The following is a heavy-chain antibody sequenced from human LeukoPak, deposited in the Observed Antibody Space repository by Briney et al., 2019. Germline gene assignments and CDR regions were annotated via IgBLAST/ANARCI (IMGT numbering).Heavy chain of an antibody. V-gene: IGHV4-34*01. Sequence: TSETLSLTCAVYGGSFSGYYWSWIRQPPGKGLEWIREINHSGSTNYNPSLKSRVTISVDTSKNQFSLKLSSVTAADTAVYYCASGRNWFDPWGQGTLVTVSS. CDR1: GGSFSGYY. CDR3: ASGRNWFDP. CDR2: INHSGST. J-gene: IGHJ5*02.